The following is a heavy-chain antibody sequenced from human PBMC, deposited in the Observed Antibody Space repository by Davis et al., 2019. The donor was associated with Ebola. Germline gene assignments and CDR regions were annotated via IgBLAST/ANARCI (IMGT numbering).Heavy chain of an antibody. V-gene: IGHV1-69*13. D-gene: IGHD5-12*01. CDR1: GGTFSSYA. J-gene: IGHJ5*02. CDR2: IIPIYEKV. Sequence: SVKVSCKASGGTFSSYAISWVRQAPGQGLEWMGGIIPIYEKVQYSQKFQGRVTITADESTSTAYMELSSLRSEDTGLYFCAREIGKVATIGLLGFDPWGQGTLVTVSS. CDR3: AREIGKVATIGLLGFDP.